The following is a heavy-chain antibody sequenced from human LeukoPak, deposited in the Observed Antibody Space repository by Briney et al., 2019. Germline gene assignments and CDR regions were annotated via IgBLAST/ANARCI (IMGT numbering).Heavy chain of an antibody. Sequence: PGGSLRLSCAGSGFTFSINWMTWVHQAPGKGLEWVSAISGSGGSTYYADSVKGRFTISRDNSKNTLYLQMNSLRAEDTAVYYCAKDSVGATIGYYLDYWGQGTLVTVSS. J-gene: IGHJ4*02. CDR3: AKDSVGATIGYYLDY. CDR2: ISGSGGST. V-gene: IGHV3-23*01. D-gene: IGHD1-26*01. CDR1: GFTFSINW.